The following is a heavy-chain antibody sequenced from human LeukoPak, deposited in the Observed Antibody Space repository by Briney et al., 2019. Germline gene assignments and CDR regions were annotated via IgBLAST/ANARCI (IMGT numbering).Heavy chain of an antibody. CDR2: TSFDGSYK. CDR3: AKEFSGYLASFEY. Sequence: GGSLRLSCAASGLTFSSYGMHWVRQAPAKGLEWVAMTSFDGSYKNYADSVKGRFTISRDNSKNRLYLQMNSLRAEDTAVYYCAKEFSGYLASFEYWGQGTLVTVSS. D-gene: IGHD3-22*01. CDR1: GLTFSSYG. V-gene: IGHV3-30*18. J-gene: IGHJ4*02.